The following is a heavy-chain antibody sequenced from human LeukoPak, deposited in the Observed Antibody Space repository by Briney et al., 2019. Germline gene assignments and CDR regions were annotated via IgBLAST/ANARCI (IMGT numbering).Heavy chain of an antibody. V-gene: IGHV4-30-4*01. CDR1: GGSISSDDYY. Sequence: SETLSLTCTVSGGSISSDDYYWSWIRQPPGKGLEWIGHITYSGSTDYSPSLRSRVTMSVDTSKNQFSLKLNSVTAAETAMYFCARGGVGGYDYFDSWGQGTLVTVSS. J-gene: IGHJ4*02. D-gene: IGHD5-12*01. CDR3: ARGGVGGYDYFDS. CDR2: ITYSGST.